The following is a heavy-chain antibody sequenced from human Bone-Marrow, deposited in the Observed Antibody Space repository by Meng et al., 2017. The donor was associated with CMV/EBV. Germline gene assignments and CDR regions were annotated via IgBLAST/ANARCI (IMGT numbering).Heavy chain of an antibody. CDR1: GGSFSGYY. D-gene: IGHD3-3*01. CDR3: ARDPVTIFGVVIIGYGMDV. CDR2: INHSGST. J-gene: IGHJ6*02. V-gene: IGHV4-34*01. Sequence: GSLRLSCAVYGGSFSGYYWSWIRQPPGKGLEWIGEINHSGSTNYNPSLKSRVTISVDTSKNQFSLKLSSVTAADTAVYYCARDPVTIFGVVIIGYGMDVWGQGTTVTVSS.